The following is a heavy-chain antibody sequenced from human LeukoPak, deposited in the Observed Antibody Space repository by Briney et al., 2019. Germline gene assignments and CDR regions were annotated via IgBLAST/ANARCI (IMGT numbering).Heavy chain of an antibody. Sequence: ASVKVSCKTSGYSFTDYYMHWVRQAPGQGLEWMGWINSNSGGPKYAQKFQGRVTMTRDTSISTVYMELNTLISDDTAVYYCARYLSGYDYFDYWGQGTLVTVSS. CDR3: ARYLSGYDYFDY. V-gene: IGHV1-2*02. CDR2: INSNSGGP. D-gene: IGHD5-12*01. J-gene: IGHJ4*02. CDR1: GYSFTDYY.